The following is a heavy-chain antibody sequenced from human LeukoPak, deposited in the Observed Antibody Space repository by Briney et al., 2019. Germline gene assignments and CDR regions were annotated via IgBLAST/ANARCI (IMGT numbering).Heavy chain of an antibody. Sequence: ASVKVSCKASGYTFTSYDINWVRQATGQGLEWMGWMNPNSGNTGYAQKFQGRVTMTRNTSISTAYMELSSLRSEDTAVYDCATGRITMIVPPGGNAFDIWGQGTMVTVSS. CDR1: GYTFTSYD. D-gene: IGHD3-22*01. V-gene: IGHV1-8*01. J-gene: IGHJ3*02. CDR2: MNPNSGNT. CDR3: ATGRITMIVPPGGNAFDI.